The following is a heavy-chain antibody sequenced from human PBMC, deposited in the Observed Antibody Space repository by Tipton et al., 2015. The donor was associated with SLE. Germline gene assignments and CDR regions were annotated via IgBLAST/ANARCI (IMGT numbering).Heavy chain of an antibody. CDR3: AREGSSWSDWFDP. CDR2: IYTSGSI. J-gene: IGHJ5*02. V-gene: IGHV4-61*09. CDR1: GGSISSGNYY. D-gene: IGHD6-13*01. Sequence: LRLSCTVSGGSISSGNYYWSWIRQPAGKGLEWIGNIYTSGSINYNPSLKSRVTISVDTSKKQSSLKLSSVTAADTAVYYCAREGSSWSDWFDPWGQGTLVTVSS.